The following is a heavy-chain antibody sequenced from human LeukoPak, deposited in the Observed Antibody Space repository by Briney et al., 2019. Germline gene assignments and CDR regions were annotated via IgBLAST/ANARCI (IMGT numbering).Heavy chain of an antibody. J-gene: IGHJ4*02. CDR3: ARRGRSGWYADY. V-gene: IGHV3-74*01. CDR1: GFTFSSYW. D-gene: IGHD6-19*01. CDR2: INSDGSST. Sequence: GRSLRLSCAASGFTFSSYWMHWVRQAPGKGLVWVSRINSDGSSTSYADSVKGRFTISRDNAKNTLYLQMNSLRAEDTAVYYCARRGRSGWYADYWGQGTLVTVSS.